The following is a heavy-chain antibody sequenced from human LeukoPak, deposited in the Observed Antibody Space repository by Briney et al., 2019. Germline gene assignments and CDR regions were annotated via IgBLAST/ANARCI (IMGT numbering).Heavy chain of an antibody. CDR1: GFTFSSYS. J-gene: IGHJ4*02. CDR2: ISSSSSTI. CDR3: AKSKGVLRYFDWEYYFDY. D-gene: IGHD3-9*01. Sequence: PGGSLRLSCAASGFTFSSYSMNWVRQAPGKGLEWVSYISSSSSTIYYADSVKGRFTISRDNAKNSLYLQMNSLRAEDTAVYYCAKSKGVLRYFDWEYYFDYWGQGTLVTVSS. V-gene: IGHV3-48*01.